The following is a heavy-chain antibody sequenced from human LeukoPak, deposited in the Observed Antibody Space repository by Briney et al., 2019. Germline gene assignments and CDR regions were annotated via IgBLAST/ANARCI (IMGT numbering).Heavy chain of an antibody. Sequence: GASVKVSCKASGYTFTSYYMHWVRQAPGQGLEWMGIINPSGGSTSYAQKFQGRVTMTRDMSTSTVYMELSSLRSEDTAAYYCAREGYSSGWSGYYYYYYMDVWGKGTTVTISS. V-gene: IGHV1-46*01. CDR3: AREGYSSGWSGYYYYYYMDV. CDR1: GYTFTSYY. CDR2: INPSGGST. D-gene: IGHD6-19*01. J-gene: IGHJ6*03.